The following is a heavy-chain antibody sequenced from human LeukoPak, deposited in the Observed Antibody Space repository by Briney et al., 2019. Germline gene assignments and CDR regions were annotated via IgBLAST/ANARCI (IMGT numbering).Heavy chain of an antibody. CDR1: GSTFDDYG. J-gene: IGHJ4*02. Sequence: GGSLRLSCEDSGSTFDDYGMSWVRQAPGKGLEWVCGINWDGGNTHCAESVRGRFTISRDNAKNSLFLQMSSLRAEDTALYYCARDVSSNWYSFNLWGQGALVTVSS. CDR3: ARDVSSNWYSFNL. CDR2: INWDGGNT. D-gene: IGHD6-13*01. V-gene: IGHV3-20*04.